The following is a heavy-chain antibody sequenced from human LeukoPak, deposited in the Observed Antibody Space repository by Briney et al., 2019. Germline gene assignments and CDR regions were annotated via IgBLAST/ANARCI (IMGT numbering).Heavy chain of an antibody. V-gene: IGHV3-23*01. CDR1: GFTFSSYS. D-gene: IGHD6-13*01. J-gene: IGHJ4*02. Sequence: GSLRLSCAASGFTFSSYSMSWVRQAPGKGLEGVSAISGSGGSTYYADSVKGRFTISRDNSKNTMYLQMNSLRAEDTAVYYCAKDPSSSWFGDYFDSWGQGTLVTVSS. CDR2: ISGSGGST. CDR3: AKDPSSSWFGDYFDS.